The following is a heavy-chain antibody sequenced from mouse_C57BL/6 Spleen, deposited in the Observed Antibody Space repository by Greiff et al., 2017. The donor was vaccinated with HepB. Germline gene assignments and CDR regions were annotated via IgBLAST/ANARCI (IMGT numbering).Heavy chain of an antibody. V-gene: IGHV1-26*01. D-gene: IGHD1-1*01. CDR1: GYTFTDYY. Sequence: EVQLQQSGPELVKPGASVKISCKASGYTFTDYYMNWVKQSHGKSLEWIGDINPNNGGTSYNQKFKGKATLTVDKSSSTAYMELRSLTSGDSAVYYCARWLRYLDYWGQGTTLTVSS. J-gene: IGHJ2*01. CDR3: ARWLRYLDY. CDR2: INPNNGGT.